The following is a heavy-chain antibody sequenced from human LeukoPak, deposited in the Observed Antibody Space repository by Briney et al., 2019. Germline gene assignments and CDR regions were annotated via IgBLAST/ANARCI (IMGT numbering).Heavy chain of an antibody. V-gene: IGHV4-59*01. J-gene: IGHJ4*02. CDR3: ERDQDYYGSGSYGPDY. Sequence: SETLSLTCTVSGGSISSYYWSWIRQPPGKGLEWIGYIYYSGSTNYNPSLKSRVTISVDTSKNQFSLKLSSVTAADTAVYYCERDQDYYGSGSYGPDYWGQGTLVTVSS. CDR2: IYYSGST. CDR1: GGSISSYY. D-gene: IGHD3-10*01.